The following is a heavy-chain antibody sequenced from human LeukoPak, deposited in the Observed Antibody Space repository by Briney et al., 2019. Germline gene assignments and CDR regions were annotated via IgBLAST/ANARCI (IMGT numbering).Heavy chain of an antibody. V-gene: IGHV3-74*01. D-gene: IGHD3-22*01. CDR3: AAYYYDSQGGAFDI. Sequence: PGGSLRLSCAASGFTFSSYWMHWVRQAPGKGLVWVSRINSDGSSTSYADSVKGRFTISRDSAKNTLYLQMNSLRAEDTAVYYCAAYYYDSQGGAFDIWGQGTMVTVSS. CDR2: INSDGSST. J-gene: IGHJ3*02. CDR1: GFTFSSYW.